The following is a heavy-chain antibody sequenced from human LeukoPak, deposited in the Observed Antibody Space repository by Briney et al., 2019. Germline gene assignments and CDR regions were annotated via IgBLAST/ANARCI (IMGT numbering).Heavy chain of an antibody. J-gene: IGHJ4*02. Sequence: ASVKVSCKVSGYTLTELSMHWVRQAPGKGLEWMGGFDPEDGETIYAQKFQGRVTMTEDTSTDTAYMELSSLRSEDTAVYYCATDNLYSGSHPYWGQGTLVTVSS. D-gene: IGHD1-26*01. CDR3: ATDNLYSGSHPY. CDR1: GYTLTELS. CDR2: FDPEDGET. V-gene: IGHV1-24*01.